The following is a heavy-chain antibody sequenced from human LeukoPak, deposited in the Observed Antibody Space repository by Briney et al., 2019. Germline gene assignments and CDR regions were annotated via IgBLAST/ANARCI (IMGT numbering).Heavy chain of an antibody. CDR1: GGSISSGSYY. D-gene: IGHD2-2*01. CDR2: IYTSGIT. Sequence: SQTLSLTCTVSGGSISSGSYYWSWIRQPAGKGLEWIGRIYTSGITNYNPSLKSRVTISVDTSKNQFSLKLSSVTAADTAVYYCAREGCSSTSCYRINWFDPWGQGTLVTVSS. J-gene: IGHJ5*02. V-gene: IGHV4-61*02. CDR3: AREGCSSTSCYRINWFDP.